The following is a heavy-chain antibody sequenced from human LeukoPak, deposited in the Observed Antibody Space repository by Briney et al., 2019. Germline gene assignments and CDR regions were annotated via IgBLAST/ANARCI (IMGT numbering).Heavy chain of an antibody. CDR2: ISGSGGST. V-gene: IGHV3-23*01. Sequence: GGSLRLSCAASGFTFSSYAMSWVRQAPGKGLEWVSAISGSGGSTYYADSVKGRFTISRDNSKNTLYLQMNSLRAEDTAVYYCATEGNWSQLRFLEWLYAFDIWGQGTMVTVSS. D-gene: IGHD3-3*01. J-gene: IGHJ3*02. CDR1: GFTFSSYA. CDR3: ATEGNWSQLRFLEWLYAFDI.